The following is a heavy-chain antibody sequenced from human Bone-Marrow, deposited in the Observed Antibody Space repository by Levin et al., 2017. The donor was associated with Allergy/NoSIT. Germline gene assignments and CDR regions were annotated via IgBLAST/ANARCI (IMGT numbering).Heavy chain of an antibody. Sequence: GESLKISCAASGFTFSNAWMSWVRQAPGKGLEWVGRIKSKTDGGTTDYAAPVKGRFTISRDDSKNTLYLQMNSLKTEDTAVYYCTTGVLTTMIAVAGTDYWGQGTLVTVSS. V-gene: IGHV3-15*01. J-gene: IGHJ4*02. CDR3: TTGVLTTMIAVAGTDY. CDR1: GFTFSNAW. CDR2: IKSKTDGGTT. D-gene: IGHD6-19*01.